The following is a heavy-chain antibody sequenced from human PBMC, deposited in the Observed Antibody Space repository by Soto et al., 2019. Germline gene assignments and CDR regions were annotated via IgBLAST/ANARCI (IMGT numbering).Heavy chain of an antibody. CDR1: GFSLTSYG. V-gene: IGHV3-21*01. J-gene: IGHJ4*02. Sequence: GGSLRLACEASGFSLTSYGMNWVRQAPGKGLEWVASISSGSSYVYYADSVKGRFTIPTDNAKNSLYLQMDSLRAADTAVYYCARDPNFLDYWGQGTLVTVSS. CDR3: ARDPNFLDY. CDR2: ISSGSSYV.